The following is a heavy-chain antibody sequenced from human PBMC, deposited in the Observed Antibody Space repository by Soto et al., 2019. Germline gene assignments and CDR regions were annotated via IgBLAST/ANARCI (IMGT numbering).Heavy chain of an antibody. V-gene: IGHV3-66*01. CDR2: IYSGGTT. Sequence: EVQLGESGGVLVQRGVSQRLPCAPSGFTDCRIYMLWAREAPGKGLEWVSVIYSGGTTYYADSVKGRFTISRDNSKNTLYLQMNSLRAEDTAVYYCARNGDSSDYRGWFDPWGQGTLVTVSS. J-gene: IGHJ5*02. CDR3: ARNGDSSDYRGWFDP. D-gene: IGHD3-22*01. CDR1: GFTDCRIY.